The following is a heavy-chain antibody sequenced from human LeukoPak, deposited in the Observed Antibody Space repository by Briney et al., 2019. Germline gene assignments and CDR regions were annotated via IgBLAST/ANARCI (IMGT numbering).Heavy chain of an antibody. CDR2: IRYDGSNK. CDR1: GFTFSSYG. Sequence: GGSLRLSCAASGFTFSSYGMHWVRQAPGKGLEWVAFIRYDGSNKYYADSVKDRFTISRDNSKNTLYLQMNSLRAEDTAVYYCAKGGYYDFWSGYPTEHYFDYWGQGTLVTVSS. J-gene: IGHJ4*02. CDR3: AKGGYYDFWSGYPTEHYFDY. V-gene: IGHV3-30*02. D-gene: IGHD3-3*01.